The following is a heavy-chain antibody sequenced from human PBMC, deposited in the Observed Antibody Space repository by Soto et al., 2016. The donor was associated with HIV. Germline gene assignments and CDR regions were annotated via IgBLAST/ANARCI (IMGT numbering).Heavy chain of an antibody. CDR2: INPNSGDT. V-gene: IGHV1-2*02. CDR3: ARGMGDIVVVPAAVAY. D-gene: IGHD2-2*01. Sequence: QLVQSGAEVKKPGASVKVSCKASGYTFTGYYMHWVRQAPGQGLEWMGWINPNSGDTNYAQKFQGRVTMTRDTSISTAYMELSRLRSDDTAVYYCARGMGDIVVVPAAVAYWGQGTLVTVSS. J-gene: IGHJ4*02. CDR1: GYTFTGYY.